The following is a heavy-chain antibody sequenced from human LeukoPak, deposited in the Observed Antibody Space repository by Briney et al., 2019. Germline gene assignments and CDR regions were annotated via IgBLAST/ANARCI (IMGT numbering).Heavy chain of an antibody. J-gene: IGHJ4*02. D-gene: IGHD1-26*01. CDR3: AKDGAGYFDY. CDR1: GFTFSSYG. Sequence: GRSLRLSCAASGFTFSSYGMHWVRQAPGKGLEWVAVISYDGSNKYYADSVKGRFTISRDNSKNTLYLQMNSLRAEDTAVYYCAKDGAGYFDYWGQGTLVTVSS. CDR2: ISYDGSNK. V-gene: IGHV3-30*18.